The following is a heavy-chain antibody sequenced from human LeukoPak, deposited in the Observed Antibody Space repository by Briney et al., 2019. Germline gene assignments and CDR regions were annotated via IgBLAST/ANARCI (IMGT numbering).Heavy chain of an antibody. Sequence: PSETLSLTCTVSGGSISSSSYYWGWIRQPPGKGLEGIGRIYYSGSTYYNPALKSRVTISVDTSKSQFSLKLSSVTAADTAVYYCARDLRYYYGSGSYYYYYYFYMDVWGKGTTVTVSS. CDR2: IYYSGST. CDR3: ARDLRYYYGSGSYYYYYYFYMDV. D-gene: IGHD3-10*01. V-gene: IGHV4-39*07. CDR1: GGSISSSSYY. J-gene: IGHJ6*03.